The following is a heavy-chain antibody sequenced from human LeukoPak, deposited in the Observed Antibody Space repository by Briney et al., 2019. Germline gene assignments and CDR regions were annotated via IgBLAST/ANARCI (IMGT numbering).Heavy chain of an antibody. D-gene: IGHD6-13*01. CDR2: INPNSGGT. J-gene: IGHJ4*02. CDR1: GYTFIGYY. CDR3: ARVALTAAGTMWANSHFDY. Sequence: ASVKVSCKASGYTFIGYYMHWVRQAPGQGLGWMGWINPNSGGTNYAQKFQGRVTMTRDTSISTAYMELSRLRSDDTAVYYCARVALTAAGTMWANSHFDYWGQGTLVTVSS. V-gene: IGHV1-2*02.